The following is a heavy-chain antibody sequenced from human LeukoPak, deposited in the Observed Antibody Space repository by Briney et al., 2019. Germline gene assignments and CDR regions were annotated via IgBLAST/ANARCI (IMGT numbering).Heavy chain of an antibody. V-gene: IGHV3-7*01. CDR3: ARGPTRANSSDY. D-gene: IGHD2/OR15-2a*01. CDR2: IKQDGSEK. CDR1: GFTFSSYW. J-gene: IGHJ4*02. Sequence: PGGSLRLSCAASGFTFSSYWMSWVRQPPGKGLEWVAEIKQDGSEKYYVDSVKGRFTISRDNAKNSLYLQMNSLRAEDTAVYYCARGPTRANSSDYWGQGTLLTVSS.